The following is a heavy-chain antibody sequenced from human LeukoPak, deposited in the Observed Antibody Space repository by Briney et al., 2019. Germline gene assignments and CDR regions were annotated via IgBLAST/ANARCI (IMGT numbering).Heavy chain of an antibody. J-gene: IGHJ2*01. V-gene: IGHV3-7*02. CDR3: AKQGAPSYWYFDL. Sequence: GGSLTLSCAASGFTFSSYWMSWVRQAHGKGLEWVANIKKDGSEKYYVDSVKGRFTISRDNAKNALYLQMNSLRAEDTAVYYCAKQGAPSYWYFDLWGRGTLVTVSS. CDR1: GFTFSSYW. CDR2: IKKDGSEK. D-gene: IGHD3-16*01.